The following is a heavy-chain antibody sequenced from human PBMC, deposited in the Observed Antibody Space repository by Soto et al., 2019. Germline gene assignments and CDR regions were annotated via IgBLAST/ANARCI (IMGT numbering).Heavy chain of an antibody. CDR1: GGTFSSYA. Sequence: PSVKVSCKASGGTFSSYAISWVRQAPGQGLEWMGGIIPIFGTANYAQKFQGRVTITADESTSTAYMELSSLRSEDTAVYYCASGGDYESHGMVVWGQATTVTDSS. J-gene: IGHJ6*02. D-gene: IGHD4-17*01. CDR2: IIPIFGTA. CDR3: ASGGDYESHGMVV. V-gene: IGHV1-69*13.